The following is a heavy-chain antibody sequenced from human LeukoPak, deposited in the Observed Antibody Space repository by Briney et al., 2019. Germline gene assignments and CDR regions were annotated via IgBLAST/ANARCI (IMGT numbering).Heavy chain of an antibody. Sequence: ASVKVSCKASGYTFTGYYMHWVRQASGQGHEWMGWINPNSGGTNYAQKFQGRVTMTRDTSISTTYMELSRLRSDDTAVYYCARDLRLTTGDYWGQGTLVTVSS. CDR1: GYTFTGYY. D-gene: IGHD4-17*01. V-gene: IGHV1-2*02. CDR2: INPNSGGT. CDR3: ARDLRLTTGDY. J-gene: IGHJ4*02.